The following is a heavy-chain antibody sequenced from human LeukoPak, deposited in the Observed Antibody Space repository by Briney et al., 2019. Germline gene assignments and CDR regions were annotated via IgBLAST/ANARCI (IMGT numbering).Heavy chain of an antibody. CDR3: ARVAGIAVAGTADY. J-gene: IGHJ4*02. CDR2: ISAYNGDT. CDR1: GYTFTSYG. V-gene: IGHV1-18*01. D-gene: IGHD6-19*01. Sequence: ASVKVSCKASGYTFTSYGISWVRQAPGQGLEWMGWISAYNGDTNYAQKLQGRVTMTTDTSTSTAYMELRSLRSDDTAVYYCARVAGIAVAGTADYWGQGTLVTVSS.